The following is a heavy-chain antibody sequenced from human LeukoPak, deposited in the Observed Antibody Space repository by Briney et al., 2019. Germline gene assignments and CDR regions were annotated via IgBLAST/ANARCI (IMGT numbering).Heavy chain of an antibody. Sequence: GGSLTLSCAASGFTFSSYWMSWVRQAPGKGLEWVANIKQDGSEKYYVDSVKGRFTISRDNAKNSLYLQMNRLRAEDTAVYYCARGLRSGSYCDYWGQGTLVTVSS. D-gene: IGHD1-26*01. CDR1: GFTFSSYW. CDR3: ARGLRSGSYCDY. V-gene: IGHV3-7*01. J-gene: IGHJ4*02. CDR2: IKQDGSEK.